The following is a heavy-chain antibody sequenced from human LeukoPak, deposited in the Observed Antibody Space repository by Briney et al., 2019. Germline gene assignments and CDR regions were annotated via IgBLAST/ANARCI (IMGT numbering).Heavy chain of an antibody. V-gene: IGHV4-38-2*02. Sequence: PSETLSLTCTVSGYSISSGYYWGWIRQPPGKGLEWIGSIYYSGSTYYNPSLKSRVTISVDTSKNQFSLKLSSVTAADTAVYYCARVSSSWYVGWFDTWGQGTLVTVSS. J-gene: IGHJ5*02. D-gene: IGHD6-13*01. CDR2: IYYSGST. CDR1: GYSISSGYY. CDR3: ARVSSSWYVGWFDT.